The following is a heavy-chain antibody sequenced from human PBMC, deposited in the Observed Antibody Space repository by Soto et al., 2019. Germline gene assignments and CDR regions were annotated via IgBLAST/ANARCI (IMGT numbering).Heavy chain of an antibody. D-gene: IGHD6-19*01. Sequence: VGSLRLSCAASGFTFSSYAMSWVRQAPGKGLEWVSAISGSGGSTYYADSVKGRFTISRDNSKNTLYLQMNSLRGEDTAVYSCARVEQWLYIAKYWGQGTLVTVSS. CDR2: ISGSGGST. CDR1: GFTFSSYA. V-gene: IGHV3-23*01. J-gene: IGHJ4*02. CDR3: ARVEQWLYIAKY.